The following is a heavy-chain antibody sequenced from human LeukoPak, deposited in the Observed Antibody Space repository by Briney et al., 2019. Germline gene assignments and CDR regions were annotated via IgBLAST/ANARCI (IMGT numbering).Heavy chain of an antibody. CDR3: AREGVVYCSGGSCYSFNY. V-gene: IGHV3-74*01. CDR2: INNDGSST. D-gene: IGHD2-15*01. Sequence: PGGSLRLSCGASGFTFSSYWMHWVRQAPGKGLVWVSRINNDGSSTSYADSVQGRFTISRDNAKNTLYLQMNSLRAEDTAVYYCAREGVVYCSGGSCYSFNYWGQGTLVTVSS. J-gene: IGHJ4*02. CDR1: GFTFSSYW.